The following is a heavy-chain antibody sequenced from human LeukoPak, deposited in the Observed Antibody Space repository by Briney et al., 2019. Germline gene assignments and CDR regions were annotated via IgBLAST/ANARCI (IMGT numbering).Heavy chain of an antibody. Sequence: SGGSLRLSCTVPGFTVSSNSMSWVRQAPGKGLEWVSFIYSAGSTHYSDSVKGRFTISIDNSKNTLYLQMNSLRVEDTAVYYCARRAGAYSHPYDYWGQGTLVTVSS. CDR1: GFTVSSNS. J-gene: IGHJ4*02. D-gene: IGHD4/OR15-4a*01. V-gene: IGHV3-53*01. CDR2: IYSAGST. CDR3: ARRAGAYSHPYDY.